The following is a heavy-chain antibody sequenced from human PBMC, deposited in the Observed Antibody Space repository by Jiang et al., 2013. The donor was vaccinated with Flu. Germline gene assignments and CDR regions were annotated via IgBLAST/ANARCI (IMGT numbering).Heavy chain of an antibody. V-gene: IGHV4-30-4*07. CDR3: ARGYGGCSSITCAVAEDWFDP. CDR2: IYYSGST. CDR1: GGSISSGGYS. D-gene: IGHD2-2*01. J-gene: IGHJ5*02. Sequence: GSGLVKPSQTLSLTCAVSGGSISSGGYSWSWIRQPPGKGLEWIGYIYYSGSTYYNPSLESRVTISLDTSKNQFSLKLSSVTAADTAVYYCARGYGGCSSITCAVAEDWFDPWGQGTLVTVSS.